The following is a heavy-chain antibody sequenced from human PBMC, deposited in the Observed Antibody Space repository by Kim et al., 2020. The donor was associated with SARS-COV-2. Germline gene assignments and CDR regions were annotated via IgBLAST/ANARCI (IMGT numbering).Heavy chain of an antibody. CDR2: ISSSSSYI. CDR1: GFTFSSYS. J-gene: IGHJ6*02. CDR3: ARDATMGYAPYSSSWYREKYYYYYGMDV. Sequence: GGSLRLSCAASGFTFSSYSMNWVRQAPGKGLEWVSSISSSSSYIYYADSVKGRFTISRDNAKNSLYLQMNSLRAEDTAVYYCARDATMGYAPYSSSWYREKYYYYYGMDVWGQGTTVTVSS. V-gene: IGHV3-21*04. D-gene: IGHD6-13*01.